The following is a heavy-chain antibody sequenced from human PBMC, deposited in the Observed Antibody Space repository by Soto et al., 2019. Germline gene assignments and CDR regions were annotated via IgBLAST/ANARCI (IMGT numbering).Heavy chain of an antibody. CDR2: ISSNGGST. Sequence: EVQLVESGGGLVQPGGSLRLSCAASGFPFISYARHWVGQAQGKGLEYVSAISSNGGSTYYANSVKGRFTISRDNSKNTLYLQMGSLRAEDMAVYYCARGEYYYYMDVWGKGTTVTVSS. V-gene: IGHV3-64*01. CDR1: GFPFISYA. CDR3: ARGEYYYYMDV. J-gene: IGHJ6*03.